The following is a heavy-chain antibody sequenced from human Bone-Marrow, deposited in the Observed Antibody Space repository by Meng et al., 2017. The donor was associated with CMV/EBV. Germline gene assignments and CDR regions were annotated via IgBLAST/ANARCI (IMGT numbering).Heavy chain of an antibody. J-gene: IGHJ4*02. Sequence: GESLKISCAASGFTFSSYAMSWVRQAPGKGLEWVSVIYSGGSRTYYADSVKGRFTISRDNSKNTLYLQMSSLRAEDTAVYSCAKVGFQLLSFDYWGQGTLVTVSS. D-gene: IGHD2-2*01. CDR2: IYSGGSRT. V-gene: IGHV3-23*03. CDR1: GFTFSSYA. CDR3: AKVGFQLLSFDY.